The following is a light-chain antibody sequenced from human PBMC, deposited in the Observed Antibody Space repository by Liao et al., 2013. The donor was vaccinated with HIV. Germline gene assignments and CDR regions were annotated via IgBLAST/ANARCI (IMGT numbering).Light chain of an antibody. CDR1: NIGSKS. CDR2: SDT. V-gene: IGLV3-21*01. Sequence: SYELTQPPSVSVAPGKTARITCGGNNIGSKSVHWYQQKPGQAPVLVIYSDTDRPSGIPERFSGSNSGTTVTLTISGVQAEDEADYYCQSADSSGTVIFGGGTKLTVL. CDR3: QSADSSGTVI. J-gene: IGLJ2*01.